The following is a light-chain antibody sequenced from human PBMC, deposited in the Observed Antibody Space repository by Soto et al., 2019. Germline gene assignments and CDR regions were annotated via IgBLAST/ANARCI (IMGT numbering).Light chain of an antibody. CDR1: SSNIGTHS. Sequence: QSVLTQPPSASGTPGQRVTISCSGSSSNIGTHSVNWYQQLPGTAPKLLIYYDNLRPSGVPDRISGSKSGTSASLAISGLQSDDEADYYCAAWDDSLNGRVFGTGTKVTVL. V-gene: IGLV1-44*01. J-gene: IGLJ1*01. CDR2: YDN. CDR3: AAWDDSLNGRV.